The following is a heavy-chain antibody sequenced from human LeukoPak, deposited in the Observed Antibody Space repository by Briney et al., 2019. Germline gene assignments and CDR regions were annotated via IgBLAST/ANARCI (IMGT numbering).Heavy chain of an antibody. CDR1: GFSFSGHW. Sequence: GGSLGLSCTASGFSFSGHWMHWARQLPGKGLVWVSRIGPTGSTTSYADSVKGRFTVSRDNAKNTLYLQVNNLRAEDTAVYYCARGPNSNWSGLDFWGQGTLLTVSS. D-gene: IGHD6-6*01. V-gene: IGHV3-74*01. CDR3: ARGPNSNWSGLDF. J-gene: IGHJ4*02. CDR2: IGPTGSTT.